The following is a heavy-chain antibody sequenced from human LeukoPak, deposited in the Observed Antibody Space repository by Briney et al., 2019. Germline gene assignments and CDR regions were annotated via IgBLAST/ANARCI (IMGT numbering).Heavy chain of an antibody. CDR1: GGSFSGYY. CDR3: ARGVRYSSSWSHQHYGMDV. V-gene: IGHV4-34*01. J-gene: IGHJ6*02. D-gene: IGHD6-13*01. Sequence: SETLSLTCAVYGGSFSGYYWSWIRQPPGKGLEWIREINHSGSTNYNPSLKSRVTISVDTSKNQFSLKLSSVTAADTAVYYCARGVRYSSSWSHQHYGMDVWGQGTTVTVSS. CDR2: INHSGST.